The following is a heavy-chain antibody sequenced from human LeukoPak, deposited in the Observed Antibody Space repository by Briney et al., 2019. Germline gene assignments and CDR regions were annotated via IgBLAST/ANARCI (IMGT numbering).Heavy chain of an antibody. CDR1: GYTFTSYG. CDR2: IGAYNGNT. Sequence: GASVKVSCKASGYTFTSYGISWVRQAPGQGIEWMGWIGAYNGNTNYAQKLQGRVTMTTDTSTSTAYMELRSLRSDDTAVYYCARDPGIVVVPAAIPKDYYYYGMDVWGQGTTVTVSS. V-gene: IGHV1-18*01. D-gene: IGHD2-2*02. CDR3: ARDPGIVVVPAAIPKDYYYYGMDV. J-gene: IGHJ6*02.